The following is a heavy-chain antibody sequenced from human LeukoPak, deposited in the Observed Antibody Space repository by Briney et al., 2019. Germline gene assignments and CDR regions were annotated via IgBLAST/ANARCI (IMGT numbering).Heavy chain of an antibody. Sequence: GGSLRLSCAASGFTFSDYYMSWIRQAPGKGLEWVSGISWNSGSIGYADSVKGRFTISRDNAKNSLYLQMDSLRAEDTAIYYCADFGSGSYCFDYWGQGTLVTVSS. CDR2: ISWNSGSI. CDR3: ADFGSGSYCFDY. CDR1: GFTFSDYY. V-gene: IGHV3-9*01. D-gene: IGHD3-10*01. J-gene: IGHJ4*02.